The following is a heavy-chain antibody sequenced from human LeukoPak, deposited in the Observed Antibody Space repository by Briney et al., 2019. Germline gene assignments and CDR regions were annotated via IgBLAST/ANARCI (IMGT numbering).Heavy chain of an antibody. CDR1: GFTFSSHA. CDR2: IGDDVVST. V-gene: IGHV3-23*01. CDR3: ARDSPLLTV. Sequence: GGSLRLSCAASGFTFSSHATSWVRQAPGKGLEWVSAIGDDVVSTYYAESVKGRFTISRDNSKNTLYLQMNSLRAEDTATYYCARDSPLLTVWGQGTLVTVSS. D-gene: IGHD3-9*01. J-gene: IGHJ4*02.